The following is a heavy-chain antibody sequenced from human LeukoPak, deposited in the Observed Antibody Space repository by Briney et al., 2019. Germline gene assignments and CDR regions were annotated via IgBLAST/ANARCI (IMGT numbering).Heavy chain of an antibody. J-gene: IGHJ6*02. CDR2: FDPEDGET. Sequence: GASVKVSCKVSGYTLTELSMHWVRQAPGKGLEWMGGFDPEDGETIYAQKFQGRVTMTEDTSTDTAYMELSSLRSEDTAVYYCATLYSNYFYYYGMDVWGQETTVTVSS. V-gene: IGHV1-24*01. CDR3: ATLYSNYFYYYGMDV. D-gene: IGHD4-11*01. CDR1: GYTLTELS.